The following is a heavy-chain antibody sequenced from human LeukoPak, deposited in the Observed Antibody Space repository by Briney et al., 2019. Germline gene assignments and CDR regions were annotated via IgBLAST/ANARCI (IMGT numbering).Heavy chain of an antibody. J-gene: IGHJ6*03. V-gene: IGHV3-21*01. D-gene: IGHD5-24*01. Sequence: GGSLRLSCAASGFTFSSYSMNEVRHAPGKGLEWVSSISSSSSYIYYAASVKGRFTISRDNAKNSLYLQMNSLRAEDTAVYYCAILEMATSYYYYMDVWGKGTTVTVSS. CDR1: GFTFSSYS. CDR2: ISSSSSYI. CDR3: AILEMATSYYYYMDV.